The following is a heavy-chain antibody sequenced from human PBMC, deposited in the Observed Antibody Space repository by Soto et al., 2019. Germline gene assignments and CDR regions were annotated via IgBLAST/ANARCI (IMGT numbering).Heavy chain of an antibody. CDR2: IFSNDEK. V-gene: IGHV2-26*01. J-gene: IGHJ6*02. Sequence: QVTLKESGPVLVKPTETLTLTCTVSGFSLNYGRMAVSWIRQPPGRALEWLAHIFSNDEKSYTTSLKSRLTISKDTSKSHVVLTMTNMDHADTATYYFARYGNRGPDYYYGMDVWGRGTTVTVSS. CDR3: ARYGNRGPDYYYGMDV. D-gene: IGHD3-10*01. CDR1: GFSLNYGRMA.